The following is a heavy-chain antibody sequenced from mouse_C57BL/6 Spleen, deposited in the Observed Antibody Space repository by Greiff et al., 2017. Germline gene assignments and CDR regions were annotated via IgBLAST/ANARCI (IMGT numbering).Heavy chain of an antibody. D-gene: IGHD2-1*01. V-gene: IGHV14-1*01. CDR3: TTGIYGNHWYFDV. Sequence: VQLQQSGAELVRPGASVKLSCTASGFNIKDYYMHWVKQRPEQGLEWIGRIDPEDGDTEYAPKFQGKATMTADTSPNTAYLQLRSLTSEDTAVYYFTTGIYGNHWYFDVWGTGTTVTVSS. CDR2: IDPEDGDT. CDR1: GFNIKDYY. J-gene: IGHJ1*03.